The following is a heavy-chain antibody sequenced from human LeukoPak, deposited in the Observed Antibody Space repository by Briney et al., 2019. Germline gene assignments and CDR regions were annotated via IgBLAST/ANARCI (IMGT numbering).Heavy chain of an antibody. CDR2: INHSGST. V-gene: IGHV4-34*01. CDR1: GGSFSGYY. D-gene: IGHD3-10*01. Sequence: SETLSLTCAVYGGSFSGYYWSWIRQPPGKGLEWIGEINHSGSTYYNPSLKSRVTISVDTSKNQFSLKLSSVTAADTAVYYCARGNYYGSGSYYYYYMDVWGKGTTVTVSS. J-gene: IGHJ6*03. CDR3: ARGNYYGSGSYYYYYMDV.